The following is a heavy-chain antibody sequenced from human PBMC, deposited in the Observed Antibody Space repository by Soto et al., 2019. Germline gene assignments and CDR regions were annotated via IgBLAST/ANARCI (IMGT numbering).Heavy chain of an antibody. D-gene: IGHD4-4*01. V-gene: IGHV4-30-4*01. CDR1: GGSISSGDYY. CDR2: IYYSGST. Sequence: PSETLSLTCTVSGGSISSGDYYWSWIRQPPGKGLEWIGYIYYSGSTYYNPSLKSRVTISVDTSKNQFSLKLRSVAAADTAVYYCARALHILMYFDYWGQGTLVIVS. J-gene: IGHJ4*02. CDR3: ARALHILMYFDY.